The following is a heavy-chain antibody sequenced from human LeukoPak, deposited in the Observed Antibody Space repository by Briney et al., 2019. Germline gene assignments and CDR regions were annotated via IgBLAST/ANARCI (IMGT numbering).Heavy chain of an antibody. D-gene: IGHD1-14*01. Sequence: PGGSLRLSCAASGFTFSSYAMSWVRQAPGKGLEWVSDISGSGGSTYYADSVKGRFTISRDNSKNTLYLQMNSLRAEDTAVYYCAKAEGLGISYYYYYYGMDVWGQGTTVTVSS. CDR2: ISGSGGST. CDR1: GFTFSSYA. J-gene: IGHJ6*02. V-gene: IGHV3-23*01. CDR3: AKAEGLGISYYYYYYGMDV.